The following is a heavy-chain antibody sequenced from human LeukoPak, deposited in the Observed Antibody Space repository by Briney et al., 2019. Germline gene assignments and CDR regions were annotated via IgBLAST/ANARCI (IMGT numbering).Heavy chain of an antibody. J-gene: IGHJ4*02. CDR3: ARDGRGRVYYDILTGRGAFDY. D-gene: IGHD3-9*01. V-gene: IGHV1-18*01. CDR2: ISAYNGNT. CDR1: GYTFTNYG. Sequence: ASVKVSCKASGYTFTNYGISWVRQAPGQGLEWMGWISAYNGNTNYAQKLQGRVTMTTDTSTSTAYMELRSLRSDDTAVYYCARDGRGRVYYDILTGRGAFDYWGQGTLVTVSS.